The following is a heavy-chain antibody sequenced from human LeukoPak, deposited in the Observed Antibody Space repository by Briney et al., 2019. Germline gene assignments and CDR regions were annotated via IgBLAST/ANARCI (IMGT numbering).Heavy chain of an antibody. CDR3: ARDSVEVRGVIIPYYFDY. J-gene: IGHJ4*02. CDR1: GFTFSSYA. V-gene: IGHV3-30-3*01. CDR2: ISYDGSNK. D-gene: IGHD3-10*01. Sequence: GGSLRLSCAASGFTFSSYAMHWVRQAPGKGLEWVAVISYDGSNKYYADSVKGRFTVSRDNPKNTLYLQMNSLRAEDTAVYYCARDSVEVRGVIIPYYFDYWGQGTLVTVSS.